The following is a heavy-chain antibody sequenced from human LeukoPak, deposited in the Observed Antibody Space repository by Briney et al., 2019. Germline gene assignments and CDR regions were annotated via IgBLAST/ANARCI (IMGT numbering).Heavy chain of an antibody. V-gene: IGHV4-59*08. D-gene: IGHD1-26*01. Sequence: SDTLSLTCTVSGASMNNYYWSWIRQSPEKGLEWLGFVFSRGTTNLNPSFKSRLIMSIDTSKNQFSLRLSSATAADTAVYFCARSWAAKWELPGQFDSWGQGRLVSVSS. CDR3: ARSWAAKWELPGQFDS. CDR1: GASMNNYY. CDR2: VFSRGTT. J-gene: IGHJ4*02.